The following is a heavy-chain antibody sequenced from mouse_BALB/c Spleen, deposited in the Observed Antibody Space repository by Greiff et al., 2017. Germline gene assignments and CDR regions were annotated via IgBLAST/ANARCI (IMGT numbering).Heavy chain of an antibody. CDR2: ISDGGSYT. J-gene: IGHJ3*01. CDR1: GFTFSDYY. V-gene: IGHV5-4*02. D-gene: IGHD2-14*01. CDR3: ARGGKLSYRYDWFAY. Sequence: EVKLVESGGGLVKPGGSLKLSCAASGFTFSDYYMYWVRQTPEKRLEWVATISDGGSYTYYPDSVKGRFTISRDNAKNNLYLQMSSLKSEDTAMYYCARGGKLSYRYDWFAYWGQGTLVTVSA.